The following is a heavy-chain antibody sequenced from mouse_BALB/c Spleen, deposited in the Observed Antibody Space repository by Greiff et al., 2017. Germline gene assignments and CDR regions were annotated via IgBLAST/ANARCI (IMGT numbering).Heavy chain of an antibody. CDR1: GYTFSSYW. Sequence: QVQLKESGAELMKPGASVKISCKATGYTFSSYWIEWVKQRPGHGLEWIGEILPGSGSTNYNEKFKGKATFTADTSSNTAYMQLSSLTSEDSAVYYCARWLLRIPFAYWGQGTLVTVSA. J-gene: IGHJ3*01. V-gene: IGHV1-9*01. CDR3: ARWLLRIPFAY. CDR2: ILPGSGST. D-gene: IGHD2-3*01.